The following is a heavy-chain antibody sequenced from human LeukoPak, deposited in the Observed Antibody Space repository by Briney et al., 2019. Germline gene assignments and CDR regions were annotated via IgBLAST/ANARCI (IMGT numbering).Heavy chain of an antibody. CDR1: GGSISSGGYS. V-gene: IGHV4-30-2*01. CDR3: ARDRAAAGPFDP. D-gene: IGHD6-13*01. Sequence: SETLSLTCAISGGSISSGGYSWSWIRQPPGKGLEWIGYIYHSGSTYYNPSLKSRVTISVDRSKNQFSLKLSSVTAADTAVYYCARDRAAAGPFDPWGQGTLVTVSS. CDR2: IYHSGST. J-gene: IGHJ5*02.